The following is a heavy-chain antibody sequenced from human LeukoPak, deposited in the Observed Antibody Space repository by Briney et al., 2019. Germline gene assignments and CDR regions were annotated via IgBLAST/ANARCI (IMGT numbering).Heavy chain of an antibody. CDR3: ARDRPNYYGSDGHYYRRDGDY. CDR1: GLTFSIYA. D-gene: IGHD3-22*01. J-gene: IGHJ4*02. CDR2: ITSRGEST. Sequence: PGGSLRLSCAASGLTFSIYAVSWVRQAPGKGLQWVSSITSRGESTWYVDSVKGRFTITRDNSENTLYLQMHSLRAEDTAVYYCARDRPNYYGSDGHYYRRDGDYWGRGTLVSVSS. V-gene: IGHV3-23*01.